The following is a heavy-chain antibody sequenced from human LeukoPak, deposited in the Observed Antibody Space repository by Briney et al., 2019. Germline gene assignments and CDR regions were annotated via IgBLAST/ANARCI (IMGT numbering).Heavy chain of an antibody. CDR3: ARSPIGYSGSYYGRGRDGGYFDY. Sequence: GGSLRLSCAASGFTFSSYSMNWVRQAPGKGLEWGSSISSSSSYIYYADSVKGRFTISRDNAKNSLYLQMNSLRAEDTAVYYCARSPIGYSGSYYGRGRDGGYFDYWGQGTLVTVSS. CDR2: ISSSSSYI. J-gene: IGHJ4*02. V-gene: IGHV3-21*01. CDR1: GFTFSSYS. D-gene: IGHD1-26*01.